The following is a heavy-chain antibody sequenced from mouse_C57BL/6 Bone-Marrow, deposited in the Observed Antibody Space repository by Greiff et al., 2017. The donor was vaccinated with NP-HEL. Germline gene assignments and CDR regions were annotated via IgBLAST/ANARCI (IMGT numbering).Heavy chain of an antibody. J-gene: IGHJ2*01. V-gene: IGHV14-4*01. CDR3: TTRRIYPVYG. Sequence: EVHLVESGAELVRPGASVKLSCTASGFNIKDDYMHWVKQRPEQGLEWIGWIDPENGDTEYGSKFQGKATITADTSSNTAYLQLSSRTSEDTAVYYCTTRRIYPVYGWGQGTTLTVSS. CDR2: IDPENGDT. CDR1: GFNIKDDY. D-gene: IGHD1-1*01.